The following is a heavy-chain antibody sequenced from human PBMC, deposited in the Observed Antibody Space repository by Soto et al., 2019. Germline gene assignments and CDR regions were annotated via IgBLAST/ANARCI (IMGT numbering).Heavy chain of an antibody. CDR1: GFTFGDYA. CDR2: IRSKAYGGTT. Sequence: GGSLRLSCTASGFTFGDYAMSWFRQAPGKGLEWVGFIRSKAYGGTTEYAASVKGRFTISRDDSKSIAYLQMNSLKTEDTAVYYCTRDRGYSGYDYHYYYYMDVWGKGTTVTVSS. CDR3: TRDRGYSGYDYHYYYYMDV. D-gene: IGHD5-12*01. V-gene: IGHV3-49*03. J-gene: IGHJ6*03.